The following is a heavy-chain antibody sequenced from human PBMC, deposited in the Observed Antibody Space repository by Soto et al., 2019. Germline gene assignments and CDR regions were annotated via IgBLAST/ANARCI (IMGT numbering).Heavy chain of an antibody. V-gene: IGHV1-18*04. Sequence: ASVKVSCKASGYSFSSYGISWVRQAPGQGLEWMGWISVNNGNTNYAPKFQGRVTMTTDTSTSTAYMELRSLRSDDTAVYYCATSYDSGFDPWGHGTLVTVSS. CDR2: ISVNNGNT. CDR1: GYSFSSYG. D-gene: IGHD5-12*01. J-gene: IGHJ5*02. CDR3: ATSYDSGFDP.